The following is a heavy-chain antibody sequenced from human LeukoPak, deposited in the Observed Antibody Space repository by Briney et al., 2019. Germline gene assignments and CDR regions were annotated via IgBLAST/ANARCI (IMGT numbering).Heavy chain of an antibody. D-gene: IGHD1-14*01. CDR2: TSSSDAGT. Sequence: GGSLRLSCAASGFTLSSYAMSWVRQAPGKGREWVSATSSSDAGTYYAESVRGRFTISRDNSKNTLFVQMNSLRPEDAAVYYCAKPARTDYTDYWGQGTLVTVSS. CDR3: AKPARTDYTDY. CDR1: GFTLSSYA. V-gene: IGHV3-23*01. J-gene: IGHJ4*02.